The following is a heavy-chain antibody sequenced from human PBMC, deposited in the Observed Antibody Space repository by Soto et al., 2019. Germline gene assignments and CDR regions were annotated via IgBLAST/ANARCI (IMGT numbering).Heavy chain of an antibody. V-gene: IGHV1-69*06. Sequence: QVQLVQSGAEVKKPGSSVKVSCKASGGTFSNYAISWVRQAPGQGLEWMGGIIPIFGTPNYAQKFQGRVTITADKSTSTAYMEVRNLRSDDTAVYYCARGWGYDSTDYYYAYWGQGTLVIVSS. CDR3: ARGWGYDSTDYYYAY. CDR2: IIPIFGTP. CDR1: GGTFSNYA. J-gene: IGHJ4*02. D-gene: IGHD3-22*01.